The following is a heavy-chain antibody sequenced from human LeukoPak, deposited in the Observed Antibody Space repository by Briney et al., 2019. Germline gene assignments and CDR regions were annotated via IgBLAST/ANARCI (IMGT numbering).Heavy chain of an antibody. V-gene: IGHV1-2*02. D-gene: IGHD3-16*02. CDR3: ARGLMLGIYPMFDH. CDR2: INPNSGGT. CDR1: GYAFTDYY. Sequence: ASVKVSCKTSGYAFTDYYVHWVRLAPGQGLEWMGWINPNSGGTLYEQKFQGRITMTRDTSISSVYVEVSRLRSDDTAIYYCARGLMLGIYPMFDHWGQGALVTVSS. J-gene: IGHJ4*02.